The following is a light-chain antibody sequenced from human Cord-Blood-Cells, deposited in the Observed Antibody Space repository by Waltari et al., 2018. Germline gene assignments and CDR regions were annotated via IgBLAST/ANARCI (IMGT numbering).Light chain of an antibody. CDR3: QQYGSSYT. CDR1: QSVSSSY. CDR2: GAS. Sequence: EIVLTQSPGTLSLSPGERATLSCRASQSVSSSYLAWYQQKPGQAPRILIYGASSRATGIPDRFSGSGSGTDFTRTISRLEPEDFAVYYCQQYGSSYTFGQGTKLEIK. J-gene: IGKJ2*01. V-gene: IGKV3-20*01.